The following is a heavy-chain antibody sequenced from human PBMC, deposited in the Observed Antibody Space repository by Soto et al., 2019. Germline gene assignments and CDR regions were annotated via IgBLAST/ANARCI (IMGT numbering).Heavy chain of an antibody. CDR3: ARIYGSGTYLLDP. D-gene: IGHD3-10*01. V-gene: IGHV4-59*01. CDR1: GGSLSSYY. Sequence: PSETMSLTCTVSGGSLSSYYWSWIRQPPGKGLEWIGYIYYSGSTNYNPSLKSRVTISVDTSKNQFSLKLSSVTAADTAVYYCARIYGSGTYLLDPWGQGTLVTVSS. J-gene: IGHJ5*02. CDR2: IYYSGST.